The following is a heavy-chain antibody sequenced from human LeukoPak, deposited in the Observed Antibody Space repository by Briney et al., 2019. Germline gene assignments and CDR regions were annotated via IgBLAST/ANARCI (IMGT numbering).Heavy chain of an antibody. Sequence: GRSLRLSCAASGFTFSSYGMHWVRQAPGKGLEWVAVISYDGSNKYYADSVKGRFTISRDNSKNTLYLQMNSLRAEDTAVYYCATPGTNFDYWGQGTLVTVSS. CDR2: ISYDGSNK. CDR1: GFTFSSYG. D-gene: IGHD2-2*01. CDR3: ATPGTNFDY. V-gene: IGHV3-30*03. J-gene: IGHJ4*02.